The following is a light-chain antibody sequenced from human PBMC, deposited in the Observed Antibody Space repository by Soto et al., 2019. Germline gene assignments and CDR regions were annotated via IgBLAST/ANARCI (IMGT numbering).Light chain of an antibody. CDR1: QGVGSN. CDR3: QQYNNWPLYT. CDR2: AAS. V-gene: IGKV3-15*01. Sequence: EIVMTQSPGILSVSPGERATLSCRASQGVGSNLAWYQQRPGQAPRLLIYAASTRATDIPARFTGRGSGTEFTLTISSLQSEDFAVYFCQQYNNWPLYTFGQGTKLEI. J-gene: IGKJ2*01.